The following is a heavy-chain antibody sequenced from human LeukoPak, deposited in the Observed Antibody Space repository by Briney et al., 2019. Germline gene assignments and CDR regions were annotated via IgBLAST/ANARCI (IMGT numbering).Heavy chain of an antibody. CDR3: TKDWSASY. Sequence: PGGSLRLSCAASGFTFSNFAMTWVRQAPGKGLQWVSAISENGDGKYYVDSVRGRFTISRDNSKNKLFLQMNSLRAEDTALYYCTKDWSASYWGQGTLVTVSS. V-gene: IGHV3-23*01. J-gene: IGHJ4*02. CDR2: ISENGDGK. CDR1: GFTFSNFA.